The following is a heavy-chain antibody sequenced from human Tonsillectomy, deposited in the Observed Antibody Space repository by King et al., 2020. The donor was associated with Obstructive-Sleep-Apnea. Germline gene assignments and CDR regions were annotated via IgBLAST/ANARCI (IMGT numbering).Heavy chain of an antibody. Sequence: EVQLVESGAEVKKPGESLRISCKGSGYSFTSYWINWVRQMPGKGLEWMGRIDPSDSYTNYRPSFQGHVTISADKSISTAYLQWSSLKASDTAMYYCARHSLYYYDSSGLTYWYFDLWGRGTLVTVSS. J-gene: IGHJ2*01. D-gene: IGHD3-22*01. V-gene: IGHV5-10-1*03. CDR1: GYSFTSYW. CDR2: IDPSDSYT. CDR3: ARHSLYYYDSSGLTYWYFDL.